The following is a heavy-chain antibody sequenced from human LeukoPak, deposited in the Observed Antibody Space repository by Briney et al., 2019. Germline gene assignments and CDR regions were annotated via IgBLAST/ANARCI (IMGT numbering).Heavy chain of an antibody. Sequence: SQTLSLTCTVSGGSISSGSYYWSWIRQPAGKGLEWIGRIYSSGGTNYNPSLKSRVTISIDTSTNQFSLKLSSATAADTAVYYCASGGYCTNGVCYVYDYFDSWAREPWSPSPQ. D-gene: IGHD2-8*01. J-gene: IGHJ4*02. V-gene: IGHV4-61*02. CDR1: GGSISSGSYY. CDR3: ASGGYCTNGVCYVYDYFDS. CDR2: IYSSGGT.